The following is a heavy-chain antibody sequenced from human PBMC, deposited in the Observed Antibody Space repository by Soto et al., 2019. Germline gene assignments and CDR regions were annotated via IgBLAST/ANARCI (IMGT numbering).Heavy chain of an antibody. CDR3: TPGGTSGTYYFNS. Sequence: GESLKISCAASGFTFSGSSVHWVRQASGKGLEWVGHIRSKATGYGTTYAASVKGRFTISRDDSRNTAYLQMNSLETEDTAVYYCTPGGTSGTYYFNSWGQGVLVTVSS. CDR2: IRSKATGYGT. D-gene: IGHD3-10*01. CDR1: GFTFSGSS. J-gene: IGHJ4*02. V-gene: IGHV3-73*01.